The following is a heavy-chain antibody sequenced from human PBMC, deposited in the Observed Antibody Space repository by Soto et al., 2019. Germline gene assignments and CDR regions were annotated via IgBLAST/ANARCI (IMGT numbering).Heavy chain of an antibody. J-gene: IGHJ6*02. CDR2: VHHSESP. V-gene: IGHV4-59*01. CDR3: ARGIEGWYQGRYYYGMDV. CDR1: RGSISSYY. Sequence: TSETLSLTCTVLRGSISSYYWSWIRQPPGKGPEWIGYVHHSESPHYNPSLKSRVTISVDTSKNQFSLKLSSVTAADTAVYYCARGIEGWYQGRYYYGMDVWGQGTTVTVSS. D-gene: IGHD6-19*01.